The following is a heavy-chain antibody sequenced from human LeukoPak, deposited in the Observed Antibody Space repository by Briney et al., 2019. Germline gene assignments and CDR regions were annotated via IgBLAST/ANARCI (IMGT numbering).Heavy chain of an antibody. CDR1: GFTFSSYG. Sequence: PGGSLRLSCAASGFTFSSYGMHWVRQAPGKGLEWVAVIWYDGSNKYYADSVKGRFTISRDNSKNTLYLQMNSLRAEDTAVYYCARDPLGSSWYYDYWGQGTLVTVSS. J-gene: IGHJ4*02. CDR3: ARDPLGSSWYYDY. V-gene: IGHV3-33*01. CDR2: IWYDGSNK. D-gene: IGHD6-13*01.